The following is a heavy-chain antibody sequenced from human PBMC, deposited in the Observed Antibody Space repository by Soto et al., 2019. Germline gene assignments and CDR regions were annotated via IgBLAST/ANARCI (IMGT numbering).Heavy chain of an antibody. CDR2: INPLPTSGST. V-gene: IGHV1-46*03. CDR3: ARAPTKYSLPSADTVLRFLEWWPMDV. J-gene: IGHJ6*03. CDR1: GYIFTNYY. D-gene: IGHD3-3*01. Sequence: ASVKVSCKASGYIFTNYYIHWVRQAPGQGLEWMAIINPLPTSGSTNYAQKFQGRVTVTTDTSTSTAYLELSSLRSEDTAVYYCARAPTKYSLPSADTVLRFLEWWPMDVWGKGTTVTVSS.